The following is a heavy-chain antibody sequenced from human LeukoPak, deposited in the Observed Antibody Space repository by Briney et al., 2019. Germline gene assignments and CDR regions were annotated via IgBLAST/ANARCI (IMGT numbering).Heavy chain of an antibody. V-gene: IGHV3-48*01. CDR3: AKDRSRYDSSAYDFDY. D-gene: IGHD3-22*01. CDR1: GFTFSSYS. Sequence: GGSLRLSCAASGFTFSSYSMNWVRQAPGKGLEWVSYISSSSTIYYADSVKGRFTISRDNSKNTLHLQMNGLRAEDTAVYYCAKDRSRYDSSAYDFDYWGQGTLVTVSS. CDR2: ISSSSTI. J-gene: IGHJ4*02.